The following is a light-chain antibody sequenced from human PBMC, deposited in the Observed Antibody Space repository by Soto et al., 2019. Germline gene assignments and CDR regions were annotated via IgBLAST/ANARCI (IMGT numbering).Light chain of an antibody. CDR1: QSLAYIDGNTY. CDR2: KVS. CDR3: MQGTHWPPYT. V-gene: IGKV2-30*01. Sequence: EVVMTQSPLSLPVTLGQPASISCRTSQSLAYIDGNTYLSWFQQRPGQSPRRLIYKVSNRESGXPXRXXGSGSGTDFTLKISRVEAEDVGVYYCMQGTHWPPYTLGQGTKLEIK. J-gene: IGKJ2*01.